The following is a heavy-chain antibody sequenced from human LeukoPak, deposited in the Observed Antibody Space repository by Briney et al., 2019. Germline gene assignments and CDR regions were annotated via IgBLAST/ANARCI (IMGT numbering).Heavy chain of an antibody. CDR1: GFTFSSYA. J-gene: IGHJ3*02. CDR2: ISGSGGST. V-gene: IGHV3-23*01. D-gene: IGHD2-2*01. Sequence: PGGSLRLSCAASGFTFSSYAMSWVRQAPGKGLEWVSAISGSGGSTYYADSVKGRFTISRDNSKNTLYLQMNSLRAEDTAVYYCAKDLWRSCSSTSCYDDAFDIWGQGTMVTVSS. CDR3: AKDLWRSCSSTSCYDDAFDI.